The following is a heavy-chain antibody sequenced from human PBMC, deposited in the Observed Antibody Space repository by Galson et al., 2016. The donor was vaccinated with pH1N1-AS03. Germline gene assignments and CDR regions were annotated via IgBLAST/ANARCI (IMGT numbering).Heavy chain of an antibody. CDR1: GFTINNNY. J-gene: IGHJ2*01. V-gene: IGHV3-33*08. CDR2: IWHDGSEK. Sequence: SLRLSCAASGFTINNNYMSWVRQAPGKGLEWVAVIWHDGSEKYYADSVKGRFTISRDNSKNTLYLQMNSLRAEDTAVYYCARERHYYDYIWGTYRYDWYFALWGRGTLVTVSS. CDR3: ARERHYYDYIWGTYRYDWYFAL. D-gene: IGHD3-16*02.